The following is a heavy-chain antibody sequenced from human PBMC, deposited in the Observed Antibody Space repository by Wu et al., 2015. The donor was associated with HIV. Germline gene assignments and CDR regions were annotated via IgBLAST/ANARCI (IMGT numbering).Heavy chain of an antibody. CDR2: IGVSNGNT. CDR3: VRKNGYSGYYPFDL. J-gene: IGHJ4*02. V-gene: IGHV1-18*01. CDR1: GDGFTSYA. Sequence: QVHLVQFGGEVKKPGSSVKVTCKASGDGFTSYAVSWVRQAPGQGLEWMGGIGVSNGNTIYAQKFQGRVIMTTDKPTSTVYMELKSLTSDDTAIYYCVRKNGYSGYYPFDLWGQGTLVTVSS. D-gene: IGHD5-12*01.